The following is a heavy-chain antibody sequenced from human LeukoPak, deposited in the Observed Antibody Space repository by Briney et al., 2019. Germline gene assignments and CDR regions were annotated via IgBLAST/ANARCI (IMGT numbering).Heavy chain of an antibody. V-gene: IGHV5-51*01. Sequence: PGESLKISCKGSGYSFTSYWIGWVRQMPGKGLEWMGIIYPGDSDTRYSPSFQGQVTISADKSISTAYLQWSSLKASDTAMYYCARLGGTGYGDYSRDAFDIWGQGTMVTVSS. D-gene: IGHD4-17*01. CDR1: GYSFTSYW. CDR2: IYPGDSDT. CDR3: ARLGGTGYGDYSRDAFDI. J-gene: IGHJ3*02.